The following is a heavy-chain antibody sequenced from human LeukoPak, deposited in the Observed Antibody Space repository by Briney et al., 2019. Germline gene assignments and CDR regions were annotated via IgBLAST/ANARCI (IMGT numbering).Heavy chain of an antibody. Sequence: PGGSLRLSCAASKFTFNSYSTNWVRQAPGKGLEWVSSICSSSIYIYYADSVQGRFTISRDNAKNSLYLQMNSLRAEDTAEYYCVRDGPARSSGSYRYYYYYYMDVWGKGTTVTVSS. D-gene: IGHD1-26*01. CDR2: ICSSSIYI. V-gene: IGHV3-21*01. CDR1: KFTFNSYS. J-gene: IGHJ6*03. CDR3: VRDGPARSSGSYRYYYYYYMDV.